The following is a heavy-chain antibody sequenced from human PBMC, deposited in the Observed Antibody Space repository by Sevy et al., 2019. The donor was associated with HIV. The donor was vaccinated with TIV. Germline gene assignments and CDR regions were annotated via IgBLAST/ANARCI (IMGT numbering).Heavy chain of an antibody. J-gene: IGHJ5*02. D-gene: IGHD4-17*01. V-gene: IGHV3-33*08. CDR3: ARDREFYDHGEYGPTSAPDL. Sequence: GGSLRLSCEASGFPFTNHGVHWVRQAPGKGLAWVALRWFDGSNKYYADSLKGRFTVSRDDSKNTLYLKMNSLRADDTAIYYCARDREFYDHGEYGPTSAPDLWGQGTLVTVSS. CDR1: GFPFTNHG. CDR2: RWFDGSNK.